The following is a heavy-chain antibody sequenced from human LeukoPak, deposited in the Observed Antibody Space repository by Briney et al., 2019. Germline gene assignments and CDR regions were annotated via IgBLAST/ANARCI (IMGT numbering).Heavy chain of an antibody. CDR3: ARDLMGIAYRGAFYY. V-gene: IGHV3-64*01. D-gene: IGHD6-13*01. Sequence: GGSLRLSCAASGFTFSDYAMHWVRQAPGKELEYVSAISSNGGSIHYANSVKGRFTISRDNSKNTLYLQMDSLRAEDMAVYYCARDLMGIAYRGAFYYWGQGTLVTVSS. J-gene: IGHJ4*02. CDR2: ISSNGGSI. CDR1: GFTFSDYA.